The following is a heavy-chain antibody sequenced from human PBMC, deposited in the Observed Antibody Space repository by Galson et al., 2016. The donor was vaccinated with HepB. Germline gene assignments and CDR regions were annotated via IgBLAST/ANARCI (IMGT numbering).Heavy chain of an antibody. D-gene: IGHD1-26*01. CDR3: ATGGGRRSKYYGMDV. CDR2: IDSDGITT. V-gene: IGHV3-74*01. J-gene: IGHJ6*02. Sequence: SLRLSCAASGFTFSSYWKYWVRQAPGKGLGWVSRIDSDGITTASADSVKGRFTISRDNAKNTLYLQMNSLSAEDTAVYYCATGGGRRSKYYGMDVWGHGTMVTVAS. CDR1: GFTFSSYW.